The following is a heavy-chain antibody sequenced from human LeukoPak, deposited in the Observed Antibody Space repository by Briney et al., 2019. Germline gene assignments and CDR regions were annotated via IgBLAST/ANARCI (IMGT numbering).Heavy chain of an antibody. CDR2: INHSGST. V-gene: IGHV4-39*07. CDR1: GGSISSSSYY. D-gene: IGHD6-19*01. Sequence: SETLSLTCTVSGGSISSSSYYWGWIRQPPGKGLEWIGEINHSGSTNYNPSLKSRVTISVDTSKNQFSLKLSSVTAADTAVYYCARGRRYSSGWYRVDAFDIWGQGTMVTVSS. CDR3: ARGRRYSSGWYRVDAFDI. J-gene: IGHJ3*02.